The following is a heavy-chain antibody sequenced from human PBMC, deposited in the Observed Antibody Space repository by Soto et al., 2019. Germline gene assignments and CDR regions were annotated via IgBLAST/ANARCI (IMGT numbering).Heavy chain of an antibody. V-gene: IGHV4-31*03. CDR3: ARLPDYYDSSGYYLDY. CDR1: GGSISSGGYY. CDR2: IYYSGST. J-gene: IGHJ4*02. Sequence: SETLSLTRTVSGGSISSGGYYWSWIRQHPGKGLEWIGYIYYSGSTYYNPSLKSRVTISVDTSKNQFSLKLSSVTAADTAVYYCARLPDYYDSSGYYLDYWGQGTLVTVSS. D-gene: IGHD3-22*01.